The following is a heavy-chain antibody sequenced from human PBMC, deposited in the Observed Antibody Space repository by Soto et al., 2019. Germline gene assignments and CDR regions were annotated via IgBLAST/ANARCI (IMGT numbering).Heavy chain of an antibody. CDR1: GYTFTSYY. CDR2: INPSGGST. V-gene: IGHV1-46*01. Sequence: DSVKVSCKASGYTFTSYYMHWVRQAPGQGLEWMGIINPSGGSTSYAQKFQGRVTMTRDTSTSTVYMELSSLRSEDTAVYYCARDRIVRAVPYYYGRDVWGQGTTVTVSS. J-gene: IGHJ6*02. D-gene: IGHD2-15*01. CDR3: ARDRIVRAVPYYYGRDV.